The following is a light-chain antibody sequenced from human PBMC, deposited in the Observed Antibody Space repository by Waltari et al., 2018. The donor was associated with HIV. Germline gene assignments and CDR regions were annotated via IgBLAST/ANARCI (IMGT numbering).Light chain of an antibody. V-gene: IGLV1-47*01. CDR2: RNT. J-gene: IGLJ3*02. CDR1: SFNIGSNY. CDR3: AAWDDSVSGRV. Sequence: QSVLTQPPSASGTPGQRVTISCSGGSFNIGSNYVYWYQQFPGTAPRLLIYRNTLLPPGVPDRFSGSKSATSASLAISGLRSEDEADYFCAAWDDSVSGRVFGGGTKLTVL.